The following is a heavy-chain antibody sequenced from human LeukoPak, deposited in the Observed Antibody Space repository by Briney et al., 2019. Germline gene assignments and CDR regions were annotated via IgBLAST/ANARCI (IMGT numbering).Heavy chain of an antibody. D-gene: IGHD2-2*01. V-gene: IGHV4-61*02. J-gene: IGHJ3*02. CDR3: ARVVPGYCSTTSCYDADAFDI. CDR1: GGSISSGNYY. CDR2: IYASGST. Sequence: PSQTLSLTCTVSGGSISSGNYYWSWIRQPAGTGLEWIGRIYASGSTNYNPSLKSRVTISVDTSKKQFSLKLSSVTAADTAVYYCARVVPGYCSTTSCYDADAFDIWGQGTRVTVSS.